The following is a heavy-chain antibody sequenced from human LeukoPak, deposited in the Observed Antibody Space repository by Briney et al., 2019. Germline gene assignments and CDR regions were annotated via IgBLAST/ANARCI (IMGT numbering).Heavy chain of an antibody. CDR3: ATDHCSSTSCYSEMRH. D-gene: IGHD2-2*01. CDR1: GFTLTELS. J-gene: IGHJ1*01. V-gene: IGHV1-24*01. CDR2: FDPEDGET. Sequence: ASVKVSCKGSGFTLTELSMHWVRQAPGKGLEWMGGFDPEDGETIYAQKFQGRVIMTEDTSTDTAYMELSSLRSEDTAVYYCATDHCSSTSCYSEMRHWGQGTLVTVSS.